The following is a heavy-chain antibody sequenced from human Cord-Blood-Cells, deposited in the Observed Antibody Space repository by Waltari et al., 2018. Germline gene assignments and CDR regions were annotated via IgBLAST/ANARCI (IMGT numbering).Heavy chain of an antibody. CDR3: AREGHSSGWSFDY. CDR1: GLPVSSNY. J-gene: IGHJ4*02. V-gene: IGHV3-53*01. D-gene: IGHD6-19*01. Sequence: EVQLVESGGGLIQPGGSLRLSCAVSGLPVSSNYISWVRQAPGKGLEWVSVIYSGGSTYYADSVKGRFTISRDNSKNTLYLQMNSLRAEDTAVYYCAREGHSSGWSFDYWGQGTLVTVSS. CDR2: IYSGGST.